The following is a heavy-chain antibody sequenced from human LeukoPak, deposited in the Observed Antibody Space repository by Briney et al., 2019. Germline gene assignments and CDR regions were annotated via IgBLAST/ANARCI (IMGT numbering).Heavy chain of an antibody. CDR2: IWYDGSNK. V-gene: IGHV3-33*06. CDR3: AKGLSLSSSCDAFDI. J-gene: IGHJ3*02. D-gene: IGHD6-13*01. Sequence: GGSLRLSCAASGFTFSSYGMHWVRQAPGKGLEWVAVIWYDGSNKYYADSVKGRFTISRDNSKNTLYLQMNSLRAEDTAVYYCAKGLSLSSSCDAFDIWGQGTMVTVSS. CDR1: GFTFSSYG.